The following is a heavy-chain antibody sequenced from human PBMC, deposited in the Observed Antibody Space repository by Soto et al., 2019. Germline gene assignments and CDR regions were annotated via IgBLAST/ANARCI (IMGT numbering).Heavy chain of an antibody. J-gene: IGHJ6*02. CDR2: IFFTGNI. Sequence: SETLSLTCTVSGASLSSISYYWGWIRQPPGKGLEWVGSIFFTGNIYYNPSLKSRVTISVDTSRNQFSLMVNSVTAADTAVYYCAGELFGVVIGYGMDVWGQGTTVTVAS. CDR1: GASLSSISYY. CDR3: AGELFGVVIGYGMDV. D-gene: IGHD3-3*01. V-gene: IGHV4-39*02.